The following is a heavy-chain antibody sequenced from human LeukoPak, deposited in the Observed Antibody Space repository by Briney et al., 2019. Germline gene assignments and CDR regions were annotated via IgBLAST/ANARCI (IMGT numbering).Heavy chain of an antibody. Sequence: GGSLRLTCAASGFTFSTYWMHWVRQAPGKGLVWVSRINSDGSTTTYADSVKGRFSISRDNAKNTLYLQMNSLRVEDTAVYYCARCGEVIAAFDIWGQGTMVTVSS. CDR1: GFTFSTYW. CDR2: INSDGSTT. D-gene: IGHD3-16*02. CDR3: ARCGEVIAAFDI. J-gene: IGHJ3*02. V-gene: IGHV3-74*01.